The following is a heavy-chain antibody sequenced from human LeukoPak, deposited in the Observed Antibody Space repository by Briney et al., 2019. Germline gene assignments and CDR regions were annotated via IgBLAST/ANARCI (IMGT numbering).Heavy chain of an antibody. CDR3: AKLKSAATLFVDY. J-gene: IGHJ4*02. D-gene: IGHD2-15*01. CDR1: GGSVSSGSYY. CDR2: ISGSGGST. Sequence: PSETLSLTCTVSGGSVSSGSYYWSWIRQPPGKGLEWVSAISGSGGSTYYADSVKGRFTISRDNSKNTLYLQMNSLRAEDTAVYYCAKLKSAATLFVDYWGQGTLVTVSS. V-gene: IGHV3-23*01.